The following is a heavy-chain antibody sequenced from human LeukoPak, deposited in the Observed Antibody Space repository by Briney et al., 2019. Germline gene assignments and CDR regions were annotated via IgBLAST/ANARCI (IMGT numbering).Heavy chain of an antibody. D-gene: IGHD3-9*01. V-gene: IGHV1-69*13. CDR2: IIPIFGLP. CDR1: GGTFSSYA. Sequence: SVKVSCKASGGTFSSYAISWVRQAPGQGLEWMGGIIPIFGLPNYSQKFQGRVTITADESTSTAYMELSSLRSEDTAVYYCARDILTGTDAFDIWGQGTMVTVSS. CDR3: ARDILTGTDAFDI. J-gene: IGHJ3*02.